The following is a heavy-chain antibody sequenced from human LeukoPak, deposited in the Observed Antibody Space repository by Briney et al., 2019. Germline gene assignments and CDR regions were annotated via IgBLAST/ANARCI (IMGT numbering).Heavy chain of an antibody. J-gene: IGHJ4*02. V-gene: IGHV1-46*01. CDR1: GYTFTSYY. Sequence: ASVKVSCKASGYTFTSYYMHWVRQAPGQGLEWMGIINPSGGSTSYAQKFQGRVTMTRDMSTSTVYMELSSLRSEDTAVYYCARMGVTWDFWSGYSPEPYYFDYWGQGTLVTVSS. CDR3: ARMGVTWDFWSGYSPEPYYFDY. CDR2: INPSGGST. D-gene: IGHD3-3*01.